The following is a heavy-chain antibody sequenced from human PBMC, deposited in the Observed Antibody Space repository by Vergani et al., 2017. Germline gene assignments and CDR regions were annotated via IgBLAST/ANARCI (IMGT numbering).Heavy chain of an antibody. CDR3: ARDGWVLLRVDYFDY. CDR2: ISAYNGNT. J-gene: IGHJ4*02. CDR1: GGTFSSYA. V-gene: IGHV1-18*01. Sequence: QVQLVQSGAEVKKPGSSVKVSCKASGGTFSSYAISWVRQAPGQGLEWMGWISAYNGNTNYAQKLQGRVTMTTDTSTSTAYMELRSLRSDDTAVYYCARDGWVLLRVDYFDYWGQGTLVTVSS. D-gene: IGHD1-26*01.